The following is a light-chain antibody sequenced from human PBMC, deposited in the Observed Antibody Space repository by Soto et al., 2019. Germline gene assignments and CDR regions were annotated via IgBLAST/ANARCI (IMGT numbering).Light chain of an antibody. V-gene: IGKV3-20*01. CDR1: QSLSGRY. Sequence: ESVLTQSPGTLSLSPGERATLSCRASQSLSGRYLAWYQQKLGQAPRLLIYDVSSRASGIPDRFSGSGSGTDFTLSISRLEPEDFAVYYCQQYGSSPITFGQGTRLEIK. CDR3: QQYGSSPIT. CDR2: DVS. J-gene: IGKJ5*01.